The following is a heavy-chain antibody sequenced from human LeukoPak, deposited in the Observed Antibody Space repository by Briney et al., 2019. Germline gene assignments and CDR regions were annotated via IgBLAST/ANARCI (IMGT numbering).Heavy chain of an antibody. CDR3: ARVLVPAAFGAFDM. Sequence: PSETLSLTCTVSGGSITRYYWSWIRQPAGKGLEWIGRFTGSTNYNPSLKSRVIMSVDTSKNQFSLQLSSVTAADTAVYYCARVLVPAAFGAFDMWGQGTMVTVSS. D-gene: IGHD2-2*01. J-gene: IGHJ3*02. CDR2: FTGST. CDR1: GGSITRYY. V-gene: IGHV4-4*07.